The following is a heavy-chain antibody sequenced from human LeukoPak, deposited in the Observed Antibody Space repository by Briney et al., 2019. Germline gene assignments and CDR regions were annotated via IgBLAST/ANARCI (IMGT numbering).Heavy chain of an antibody. CDR2: IRYDGSNK. Sequence: GGSLRLSCAASGFTFSSYGMHWVRQAPGKGLEWVAFIRYDGSNKYYADSVKGRFTISRDNAKRSLYLQMNSLRAEDTAVYYCARGLWGVAGRGDAFDIWGQGTMVTVSS. CDR3: ARGLWGVAGRGDAFDI. CDR1: GFTFSSYG. V-gene: IGHV3-30*02. D-gene: IGHD6-19*01. J-gene: IGHJ3*02.